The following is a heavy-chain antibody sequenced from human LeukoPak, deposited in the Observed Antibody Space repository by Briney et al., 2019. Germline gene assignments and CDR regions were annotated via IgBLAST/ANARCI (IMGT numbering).Heavy chain of an antibody. D-gene: IGHD1-7*01. J-gene: IGHJ3*02. CDR2: ISYDGSNK. CDR1: GFTFSSYA. V-gene: IGHV3-30-3*01. CDR3: GREKELEGGFDI. Sequence: PGGSLRLSCAASGFTFSSYAMHWVRQAPGKGLEWVAVISYDGSNKYYADSVKGRFTISRDNSKNTLYLQMNSLRAEDTAVYYCGREKELEGGFDIRGQGTMVTVSS.